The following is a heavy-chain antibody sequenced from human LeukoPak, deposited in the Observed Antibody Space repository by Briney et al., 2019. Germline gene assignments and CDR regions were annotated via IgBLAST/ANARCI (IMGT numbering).Heavy chain of an antibody. CDR2: ISSSTI. J-gene: IGHJ4*02. Sequence: PGGSLRLSCAASGFTFSSYSMNWVRQAPGKGLEWVSYISSSTIYYADSVKGRFTISRDNAKNSLYLQMNSLRAEDTAVYYYARGAYSSRIDYWGQGTLVTVSS. CDR1: GFTFSSYS. CDR3: ARGAYSSRIDY. D-gene: IGHD6-13*01. V-gene: IGHV3-48*01.